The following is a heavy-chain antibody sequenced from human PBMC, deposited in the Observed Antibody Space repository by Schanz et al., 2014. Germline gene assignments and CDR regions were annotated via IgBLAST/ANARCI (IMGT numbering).Heavy chain of an antibody. CDR1: GFVFRTFA. CDR2: MSGSGSTA. Sequence: EVQLLESGGTVVQPGGSLRVSCAASGFVFRTFAMYWVRQAPGKGLEWVSGMSGSGSTADYADSVKGRFTISRDNSKNTMYLQMNSLRAEDTAVYYCVKDLQRELLRDDHYYGMDVWGQGTKVTV. J-gene: IGHJ6*02. D-gene: IGHD1-26*01. CDR3: VKDLQRELLRDDHYYGMDV. V-gene: IGHV3-23*01.